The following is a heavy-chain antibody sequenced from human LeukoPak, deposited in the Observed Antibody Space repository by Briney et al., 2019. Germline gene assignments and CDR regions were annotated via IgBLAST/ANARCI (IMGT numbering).Heavy chain of an antibody. Sequence: ASVKVSCKVYGYTLTDLSMHWVRQAPGQGLEWMGWMNPNSGNTGYAQKFQGRVTMTRNTSINTAYMELSSLRSEDSAVYYCARGRLGYQVIYFYWGQGTLVTVSS. V-gene: IGHV1-8*02. J-gene: IGHJ4*02. CDR1: GYTLTDLS. D-gene: IGHD2-2*02. CDR2: MNPNSGNT. CDR3: ARGRLGYQVIYFY.